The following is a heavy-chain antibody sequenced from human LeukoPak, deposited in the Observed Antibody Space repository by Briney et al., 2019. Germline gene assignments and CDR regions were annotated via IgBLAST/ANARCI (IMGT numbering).Heavy chain of an antibody. CDR2: ISGSGDST. V-gene: IGHV3-23*01. Sequence: GGSLRLSWAASGFTFSSYAMSWVRQAPGKGLEWVSAISGSGDSTYYGDSVKGRFTISRDNSKNTLYLQMNSLRAEDTAVYYCAKTRPLDSSSWSHGDYWGQGTLVTVSS. D-gene: IGHD6-13*01. CDR3: AKTRPLDSSSWSHGDY. J-gene: IGHJ4*02. CDR1: GFTFSSYA.